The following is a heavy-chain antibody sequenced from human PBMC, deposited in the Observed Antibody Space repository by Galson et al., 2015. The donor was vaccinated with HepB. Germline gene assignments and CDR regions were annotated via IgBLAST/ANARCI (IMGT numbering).Heavy chain of an antibody. Sequence: SVKVSCKASGYTFTSYYMQWVRQAPGQGLEWMGIINPSGGSTSYAQKFQGRVTMTRDTSTSTVYMELSSLRSEDTAVYYCARLLSIVGATGAFDYWGQGTLVTVSS. V-gene: IGHV1-46*03. CDR1: GYTFTSYY. D-gene: IGHD1-26*01. CDR2: INPSGGST. CDR3: ARLLSIVGATGAFDY. J-gene: IGHJ4*01.